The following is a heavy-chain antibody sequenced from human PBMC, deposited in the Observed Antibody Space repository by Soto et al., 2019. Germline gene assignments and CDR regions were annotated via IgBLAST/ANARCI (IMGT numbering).Heavy chain of an antibody. CDR3: ARANFWSAPREGKYYYGMDV. CDR1: GGTFSSYA. D-gene: IGHD3-3*01. J-gene: IGHJ6*02. CDR2: IIPIFGTA. Sequence: AASVKVSCKASGGTFSSYAISWVRQAPGQGLEWMGGIIPIFGTANYAQKFQGRVTMTRDTSTSTVYMELSSLRSEDTAVYYCARANFWSAPREGKYYYGMDVWGQGTTVTV. V-gene: IGHV1-69*05.